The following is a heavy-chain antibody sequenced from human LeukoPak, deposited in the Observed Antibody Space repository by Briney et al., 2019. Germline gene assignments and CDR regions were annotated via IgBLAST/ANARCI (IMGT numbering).Heavy chain of an antibody. D-gene: IGHD1-14*01. CDR1: GASITSGAYY. Sequence: PSETLSLTCTVSGASITSGAYYWTWIRQHPGEGLEWIGYSSYSGSAYYNPSLKSRVTISVDTSKSQFSLKLSSVTAADTAVYYCARHQTLTSGGNFDYWGQGTLVTVSS. CDR3: ARHQTLTSGGNFDY. V-gene: IGHV4-30-4*08. J-gene: IGHJ4*02. CDR2: SSYSGSA.